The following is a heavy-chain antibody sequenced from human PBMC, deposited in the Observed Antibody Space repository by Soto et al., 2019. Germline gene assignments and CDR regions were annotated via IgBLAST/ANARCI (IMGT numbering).Heavy chain of an antibody. Sequence: QLQLQESGPGLVKPSETLSLTCTVSGGSISSSSYYWGWIRQPPGKGLEWIGSIYYSGSTYYNPSLKSRVTISVDTSKNQFSLKLSSVTAADTAVYYCAREPKGCYYMDVWGKGTTVTVSS. CDR3: AREPKGCYYMDV. V-gene: IGHV4-39*02. J-gene: IGHJ6*03. CDR1: GGSISSSSYY. CDR2: IYYSGST.